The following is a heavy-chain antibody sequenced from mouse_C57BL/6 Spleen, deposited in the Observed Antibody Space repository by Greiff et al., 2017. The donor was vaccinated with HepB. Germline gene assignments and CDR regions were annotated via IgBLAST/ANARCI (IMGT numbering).Heavy chain of an antibody. CDR3: TTGDYFDY. CDR1: YFDIIDSA. J-gene: IGHJ2*01. CDR2: IDPENGDT. Sequence: VQLKESGAELVRPGSSVKLSCKASYFDIIDSAMHWVKQRPGHGLEWIGWIDPENGDTEYASKFQGKATITADTSSNTAYLQLSSLTSEDTAVYYCTTGDYFDYWGQGTTLTVSS. V-gene: IGHV14-4*01.